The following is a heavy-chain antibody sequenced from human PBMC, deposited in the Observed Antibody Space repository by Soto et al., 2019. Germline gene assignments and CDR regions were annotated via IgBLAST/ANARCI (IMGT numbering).Heavy chain of an antibody. CDR2: INAGNGNT. CDR3: ARDLYDSSGYQTYYFCGMDV. J-gene: IGHJ6*02. D-gene: IGHD3-22*01. Sequence: AQVKAPSKASGYTLLTYAMNWVGQAPGQRLEWMAWINAGNGNTKYSQKLQGRVTITRDTSASTAYMELTSLRSEDTAVHYCARDLYDSSGYQTYYFCGMDVWG. V-gene: IGHV1-3*01. CDR1: GYTLLTYA.